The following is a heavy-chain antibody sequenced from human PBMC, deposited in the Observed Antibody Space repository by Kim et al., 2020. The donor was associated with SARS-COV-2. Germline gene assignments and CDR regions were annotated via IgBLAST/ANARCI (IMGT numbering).Heavy chain of an antibody. CDR3: ARSGGSGDSFDY. V-gene: IGHV3-13*01. D-gene: IGHD4-17*01. CDR2: IGTAGDT. J-gene: IGHJ4*02. Sequence: GGSLRLSCAASGFTFSSYDMHWVRQATGKGLEWVSAIGTAGDTYYPGSVKGRFTISRENAKNSLYLQMNSLRAGDTAVYYCARSGGSGDSFDYWGQGTLVTVSS. CDR1: GFTFSSYD.